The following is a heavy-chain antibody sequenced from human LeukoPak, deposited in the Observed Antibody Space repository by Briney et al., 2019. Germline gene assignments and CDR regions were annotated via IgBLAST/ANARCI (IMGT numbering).Heavy chain of an antibody. CDR1: GFTFSNYW. V-gene: IGHV3-7*01. CDR2: INQDESEK. Sequence: GGSLRLSCAASGFTFSNYWMSWVRQAPGKGLEWVANINQDESEKKYVDSVRGRFTISRDNAKNTLYLQMNSLRAEDTAVYYCARGLPYDSSGYYPFDYWGQGTLVTVSS. D-gene: IGHD3-22*01. CDR3: ARGLPYDSSGYYPFDY. J-gene: IGHJ4*02.